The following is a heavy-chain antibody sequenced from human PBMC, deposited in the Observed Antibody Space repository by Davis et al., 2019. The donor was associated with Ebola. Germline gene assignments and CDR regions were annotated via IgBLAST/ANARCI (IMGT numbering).Heavy chain of an antibody. J-gene: IGHJ3*02. CDR3: ARVITMIVLVHDAFDI. CDR1: GFTFTGFW. CDR2: INQDGGLK. D-gene: IGHD3-22*01. Sequence: GESLKISCAASGFTFTGFWMSWVRQAPGKGLEWVANINQDGGLKYYVNSVRDRFIISRDNAKNSLYLQMNSLRAEDTAVYYCARVITMIVLVHDAFDIWGQGTMVTVSS. V-gene: IGHV3-7*03.